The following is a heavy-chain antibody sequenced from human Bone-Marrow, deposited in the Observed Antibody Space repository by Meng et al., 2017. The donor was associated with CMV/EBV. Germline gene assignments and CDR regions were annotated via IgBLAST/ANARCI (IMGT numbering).Heavy chain of an antibody. J-gene: IGHJ4*02. CDR3: AKLQVTELFDS. CDR1: GFTFSSYW. Sequence: GGSLRLSCAASGFTFSSYWMSWVRQAPGKGPECVSVIYSGGGTTFYADSVKGRFTISRDNSKNTLYLQMSSLRAEDTAVYYCAKLQVTELFDSWGQGALVTVSS. D-gene: IGHD1-14*01. V-gene: IGHV3-23*03. CDR2: IYSGGGTT.